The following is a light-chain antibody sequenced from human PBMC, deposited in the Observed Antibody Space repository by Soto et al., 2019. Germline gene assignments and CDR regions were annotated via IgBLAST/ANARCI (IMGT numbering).Light chain of an antibody. CDR2: LGS. CDR1: HSLLHSNGYNY. V-gene: IGKV2-28*01. CDR3: MQPLQSWT. Sequence: EIVMTQTPLSLPVTPGEPASISCRSSHSLLHSNGYNYLDWYLQKPGQSPQLLIYLGSNRASGVPDRFSGSGSGTDFTLKISRVEAEDVGVYYCMQPLQSWTFGQGTKVDIK. J-gene: IGKJ1*01.